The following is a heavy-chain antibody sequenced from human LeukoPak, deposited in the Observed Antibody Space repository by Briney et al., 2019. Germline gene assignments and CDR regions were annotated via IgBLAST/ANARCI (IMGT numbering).Heavy chain of an antibody. Sequence: GGSLRVSCAASGFTFSNYAMSWVRQAPGKGLQWVSAISGSGGSTYYADSVKGRFPISRDNSKNTLYLQMNSLRAEDTAVYYCAKTVQSGNYPTFFDYWGQGTLVTVSS. D-gene: IGHD1-26*01. CDR3: AKTVQSGNYPTFFDY. V-gene: IGHV3-23*01. CDR2: ISGSGGST. J-gene: IGHJ4*02. CDR1: GFTFSNYA.